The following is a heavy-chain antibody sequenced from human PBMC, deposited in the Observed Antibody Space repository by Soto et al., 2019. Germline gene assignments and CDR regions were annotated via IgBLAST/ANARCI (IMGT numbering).Heavy chain of an antibody. V-gene: IGHV4-61*01. Sequence: SETLSLTCTVSGGSVSSGSYYWSWIRQPPGKGLEWIGYIYYSGSTNYNPSLKSRVTISVDTSKNQFSLKLSSVTAADTAVYYCAREGRWQSDPITIFGVVINAAFDTWGQGTMVTVSS. CDR3: AREGRWQSDPITIFGVVINAAFDT. J-gene: IGHJ3*02. CDR2: IYYSGST. CDR1: GGSVSSGSYY. D-gene: IGHD3-3*01.